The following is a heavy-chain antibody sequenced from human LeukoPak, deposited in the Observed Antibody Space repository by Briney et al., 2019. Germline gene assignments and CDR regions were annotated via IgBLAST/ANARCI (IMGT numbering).Heavy chain of an antibody. V-gene: IGHV1-69*04. CDR1: GGTFSSYA. CDR2: IIPILGIA. CDR3: ATSVTSYYDSSGSYDY. Sequence: ASVKVSCKASGGTFSSYAISWVRQAPGQGLEWMGRIIPILGIANYAQKFQGRVTITADKSTSTAYMELSSLRSEDTAVYYCATSVTSYYDSSGSYDYWGQGALVTVSS. J-gene: IGHJ4*02. D-gene: IGHD3-22*01.